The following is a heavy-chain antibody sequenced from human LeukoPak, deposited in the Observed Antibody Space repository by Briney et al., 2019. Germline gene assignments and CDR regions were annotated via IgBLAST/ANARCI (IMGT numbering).Heavy chain of an antibody. D-gene: IGHD3-10*01. CDR2: ISGSGGST. CDR3: AKVLLLWFGESLAY. J-gene: IGHJ4*02. CDR1: GFTFSSYA. Sequence: GGSLRLSCAASGFTFSSYAMSWVRQAPGKGLEWVSAISGSGGSTYYADSVKGRFTISSDNSKNTLYLQMNSLRAEDTAVYYCAKVLLLWFGESLAYWGQGTLVTVSS. V-gene: IGHV3-23*01.